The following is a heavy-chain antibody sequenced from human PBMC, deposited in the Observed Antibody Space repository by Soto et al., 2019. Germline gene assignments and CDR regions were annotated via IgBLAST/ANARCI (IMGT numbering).Heavy chain of an antibody. V-gene: IGHV4-4*02. CDR2: IYYTGAT. CDR1: SGSISTGNW. Sequence: QVELQESGPRLVKSSGTLSLTCEVSSGSISTGNWWSWVRQPPGKGLEWIGEIYYTGATNYNSSLKSRVTMTIDKSKDQFSLILTSATAADTAVYYCARVFSSGSGWMYYFDFWGQGILVSVSS. CDR3: ARVFSSGSGWMYYFDF. J-gene: IGHJ4*02. D-gene: IGHD6-25*01.